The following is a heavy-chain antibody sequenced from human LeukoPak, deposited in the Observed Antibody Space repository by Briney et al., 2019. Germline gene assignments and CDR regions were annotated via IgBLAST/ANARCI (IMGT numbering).Heavy chain of an antibody. CDR3: ARGRRGVRGTLLYYYYYYMDV. V-gene: IGHV4-61*01. CDR2: IYYSGST. D-gene: IGHD3-10*01. CDR1: GGSLSSPNYY. J-gene: IGHJ6*03. Sequence: SETLSLTCTVSGGSLSSPNYYWAWIRQPPGKGLEWIGNIYYSGSTNYNPSLKSRVTISVDTSKNQFSLKLSSVTAADTAVYYCARGRRGVRGTLLYYYYYYMDVWGKGTTVTISS.